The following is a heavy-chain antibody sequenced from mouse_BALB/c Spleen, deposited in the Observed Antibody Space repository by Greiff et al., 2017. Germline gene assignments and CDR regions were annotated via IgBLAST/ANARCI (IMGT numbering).Heavy chain of an antibody. V-gene: IGHV3-6*02. Sequence: DVKLQESGPGLVKPSQSLSLTCSVTGYSITSGYYWNWIRQFPGNKLEWMGYISYDGSNNYNPSLKNRISITRDTSKNQFFLKLNSVTTEDTATYYCARGWDYAMDYWGQGTSVTVSS. D-gene: IGHD4-1*01. CDR3: ARGWDYAMDY. CDR2: ISYDGSN. CDR1: GYSITSGYY. J-gene: IGHJ4*01.